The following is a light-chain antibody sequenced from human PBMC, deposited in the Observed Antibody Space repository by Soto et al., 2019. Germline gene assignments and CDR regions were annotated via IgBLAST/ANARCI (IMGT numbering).Light chain of an antibody. CDR2: GNR. Sequence: QSALTQPPSVSGAPGQRVTLSCTGNTSNLGAGYDVHWYQQLPGAAPKLVIFGNRKRPSGVPERFSGSKSGTSASLAITGLQAEDEADYYCQAYDYSLTASVFGGGTQLTVL. CDR3: QAYDYSLTASV. J-gene: IGLJ3*02. V-gene: IGLV1-40*01. CDR1: TSNLGAGYD.